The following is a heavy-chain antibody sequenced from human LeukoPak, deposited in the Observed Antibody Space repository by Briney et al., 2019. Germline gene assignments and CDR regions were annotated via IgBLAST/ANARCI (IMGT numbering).Heavy chain of an antibody. CDR3: ARGNLYYYGSGSFYYFDY. CDR1: GGSISSSNW. CDR2: IYHSGST. Sequence: PSETLSLTCAVSGGSISSSNWWSWVRQPPGKGLEWIGEIYHSGSTNYNPSLKSRVTISVDKSKNQFSLKLSSVTVAGTAVYYCARGNLYYYGSGSFYYFDYWGQGTLVTVSS. J-gene: IGHJ4*02. D-gene: IGHD3-10*01. V-gene: IGHV4-4*02.